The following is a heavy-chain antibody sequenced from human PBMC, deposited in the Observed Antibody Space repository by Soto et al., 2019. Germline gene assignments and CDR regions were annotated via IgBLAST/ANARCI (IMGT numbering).Heavy chain of an antibody. CDR1: GGSISSSSYY. CDR3: ARSGYSSGWYYYYGMDV. J-gene: IGHJ6*02. D-gene: IGHD6-19*01. Sequence: PSETLSLTCTVSGGSISSSSYYWGWIRQPPGKGLEWIGSIYYSGSTYYSPSLKSRVTKSVDTSKNQFSMKLSSVTAADTAVYYCARSGYSSGWYYYYGMDVWGQGTTVT. CDR2: IYYSGST. V-gene: IGHV4-39*01.